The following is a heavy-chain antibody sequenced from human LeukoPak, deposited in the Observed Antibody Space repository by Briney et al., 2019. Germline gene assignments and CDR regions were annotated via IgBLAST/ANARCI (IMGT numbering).Heavy chain of an antibody. CDR2: IYYSGST. V-gene: IGHV4-30-4*01. Sequence: SETLSLTCTVSGGSISSGDYYWSWIRQPPGKGLEWIGYIYYSGSTYYNPSLKSRVTISVDTSKNQFSLKLSSVTAADTAVYYCARYSRIAAAGLDYWGQGILVTVSS. D-gene: IGHD6-13*01. J-gene: IGHJ4*02. CDR1: GGSISSGDYY. CDR3: ARYSRIAAAGLDY.